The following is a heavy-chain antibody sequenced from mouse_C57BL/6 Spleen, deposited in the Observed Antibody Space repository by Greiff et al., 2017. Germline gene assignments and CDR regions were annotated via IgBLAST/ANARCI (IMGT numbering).Heavy chain of an antibody. CDR3: ARQGDAMDY. CDR2: INPNNGGT. Sequence: EVQLQQSGPELVKPGASVTISCTASGYTFTDYYMNWVKQSHGKSLEWLGDINPNNGGTSYNQKFKGKATLTVDKSSSTAYMELRSRTSEDSAVYYCARQGDAMDYWGQGTSVTVSS. CDR1: GYTFTDYY. V-gene: IGHV1-26*01. J-gene: IGHJ4*01.